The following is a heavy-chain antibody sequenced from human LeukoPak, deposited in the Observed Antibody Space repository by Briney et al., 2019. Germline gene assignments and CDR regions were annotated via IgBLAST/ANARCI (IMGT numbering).Heavy chain of an antibody. D-gene: IGHD3-10*01. V-gene: IGHV3-23*01. J-gene: IGHJ4*02. CDR2: ISGSGGST. CDR1: GFTFSSYA. CDR3: AKDTMVRGVIGY. Sequence: PGGSLRLSCAASGFTFSSYAMHWIRQAPGKGLEWVSAISGSGGSTYYADSVKGRFTISRDNSKNTLYLQMNSLRAEDTAVYYCAKDTMVRGVIGYWGQGTLVTVSS.